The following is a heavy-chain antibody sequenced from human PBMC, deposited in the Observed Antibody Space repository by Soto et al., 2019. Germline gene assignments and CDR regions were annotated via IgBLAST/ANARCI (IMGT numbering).Heavy chain of an antibody. D-gene: IGHD3-10*01. Sequence: QVQLVESGGGVVQPGRSLRLSCAASGFRFTSYGMHWVREGPDKGLEWVAIISYDGSDKYYADSVKGRFTISRDNSKNTLYLQMTSLRPEDTALYYCVGGQYYFDYRGQGTLVIVSS. CDR3: VGGQYYFDY. CDR2: ISYDGSDK. CDR1: GFRFTSYG. J-gene: IGHJ4*02. V-gene: IGHV3-30*03.